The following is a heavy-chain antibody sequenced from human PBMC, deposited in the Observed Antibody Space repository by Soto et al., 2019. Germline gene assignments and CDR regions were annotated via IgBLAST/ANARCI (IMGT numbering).Heavy chain of an antibody. V-gene: IGHV4-30-4*01. CDR3: ARGLRGYSGYRVDYFDY. J-gene: IGHJ4*02. CDR1: GGSISSYY. CDR2: IYYSGST. D-gene: IGHD5-12*01. Sequence: SETLSLTCTVSGGSISSYYWSWIRQPPGKGLEWIGYIYYSGSTYYNPSLKSRVTISVDTSKNQFSLKLSSVTAADTAVYYCARGLRGYSGYRVDYFDYWGQGTLVTVSS.